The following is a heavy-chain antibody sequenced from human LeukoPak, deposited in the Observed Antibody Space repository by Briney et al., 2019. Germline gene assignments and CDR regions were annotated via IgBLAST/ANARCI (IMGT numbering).Heavy chain of an antibody. CDR3: ARGTEMANLDY. Sequence: GGSLRLSCAASGFTFSSYEMNWVRQAPGKGLEWVSSIGSGGFTIYYADSVKGRFTISRDNAKKSLYLQMNSLRAEDTAVYYCARGTEMANLDYWGQGTLVTVSS. V-gene: IGHV3-48*03. CDR1: GFTFSSYE. D-gene: IGHD5-24*01. CDR2: IGSGGFTI. J-gene: IGHJ4*02.